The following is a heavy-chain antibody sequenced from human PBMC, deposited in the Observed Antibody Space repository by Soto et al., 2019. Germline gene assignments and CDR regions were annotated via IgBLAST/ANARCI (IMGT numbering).Heavy chain of an antibody. CDR2: ISYDGSNK. CDR1: GFTFSSYA. Sequence: QVQLVESGGGVVQPGRSLRLSCAASGFTFSSYAMHWVRQAPGKGLEWVAVISYDGSNKYYADSVKGRFTISRDNSKNTLYLQMNSLRAEDTAVYYCAREGTYYDFWSGYFPGNYYYGMDVW. V-gene: IGHV3-30-3*01. CDR3: AREGTYYDFWSGYFPGNYYYGMDV. D-gene: IGHD3-3*01. J-gene: IGHJ6*01.